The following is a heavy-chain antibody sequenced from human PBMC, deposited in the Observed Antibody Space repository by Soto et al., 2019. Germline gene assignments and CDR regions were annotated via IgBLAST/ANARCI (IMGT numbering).Heavy chain of an antibody. D-gene: IGHD3-10*01. J-gene: IGHJ4*02. CDR3: ARGSAVGGYFDY. CDR1: GGSFSGYY. V-gene: IGHV4-34*01. CDR2: INHSGST. Sequence: QVQLQQWGAGLLKPSETLSLTCAVYGGSFSGYYWSWIRQPPGKGLEWIGEINHSGSTNYNPSLKSRVTISVDTSKNQFSLKLSSVTAADTAVYYCARGSAVGGYFDYWGQGTLVTVSS.